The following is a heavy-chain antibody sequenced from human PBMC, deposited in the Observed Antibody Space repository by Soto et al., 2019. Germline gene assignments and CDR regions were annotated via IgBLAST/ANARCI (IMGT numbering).Heavy chain of an antibody. V-gene: IGHV3-64*02. Sequence: EVQLVESGEGLVQPGGSLRLSCAASGFTFSSYAMHWVHQAPGKGLEYVSAISSNGGSTYYADSVKGRFTISRDNSKNTLYLQMGSLRAEDMAVYYCARGRIAAAGNGPYFDYWGQGTLVTVSS. J-gene: IGHJ4*02. D-gene: IGHD6-13*01. CDR1: GFTFSSYA. CDR3: ARGRIAAAGNGPYFDY. CDR2: ISSNGGST.